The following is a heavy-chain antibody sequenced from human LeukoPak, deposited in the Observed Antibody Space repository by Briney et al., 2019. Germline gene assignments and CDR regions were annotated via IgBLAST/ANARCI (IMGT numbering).Heavy chain of an antibody. V-gene: IGHV1-46*01. D-gene: IGHD5-24*01. J-gene: IGHJ4*02. Sequence: GASVKVSCKVSGYTLTELSMHWVRQAPGQGLEWMGIINPSGGSTSYAQKFQGRVTMTRDTSTSTVYMELSSLRSEDTAVYYCARDGGGRDGYNFDYWGQGTLVTVSS. CDR3: ARDGGGRDGYNFDY. CDR2: INPSGGST. CDR1: GYTLTELS.